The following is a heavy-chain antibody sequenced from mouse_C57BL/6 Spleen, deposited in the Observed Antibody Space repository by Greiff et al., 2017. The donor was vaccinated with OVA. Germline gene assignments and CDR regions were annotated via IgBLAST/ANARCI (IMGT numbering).Heavy chain of an antibody. J-gene: IGHJ3*01. V-gene: IGHV1-42*01. D-gene: IGHD2-5*01. CDR1: GYSFTGYY. Sequence: EVKLMESGPELVKPGASVKISCKASGYSFTGYYMNWVKQSPEKSLEWIGEINPSTGGTTYNQKFKAKATLTVDKSSSTAYMQLKSLTSEDSAVYYCARNGVYSNPFAYWGQGTLVTVSA. CDR3: ARNGVYSNPFAY. CDR2: INPSTGGT.